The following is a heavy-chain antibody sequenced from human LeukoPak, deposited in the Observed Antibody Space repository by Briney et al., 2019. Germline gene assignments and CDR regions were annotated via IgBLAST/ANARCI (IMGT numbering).Heavy chain of an antibody. CDR2: IKQDGSEK. Sequence: PGGSLRLSCAASGFTFSNYCMSWVRQAPGKGLEWVANIKQDGSEKYYVDSVKGRFTVSRDDAKNSLYLHMNSLRAEDTAVYYCAREDRSEWLDVYYFYYMDVWGKGTTVTVSS. J-gene: IGHJ6*03. CDR1: GFTFSNYC. D-gene: IGHD3-9*01. V-gene: IGHV3-7*01. CDR3: AREDRSEWLDVYYFYYMDV.